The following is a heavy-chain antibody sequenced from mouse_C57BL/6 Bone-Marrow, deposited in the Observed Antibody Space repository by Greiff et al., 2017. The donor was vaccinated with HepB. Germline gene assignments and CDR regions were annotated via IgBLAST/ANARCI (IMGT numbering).Heavy chain of an antibody. D-gene: IGHD1-1*01. Sequence: VQLQQPGAELVKPGASVKVSCKASGYTFTSYWMHWVKQRPGQGLEWIGRIRPSDSDTNYNQKFKGKATLTVDKSSSTAYMQLSSLTSEDSAVYYCAIYGSSPSWFAYWGQGTLVTVSA. CDR1: GYTFTSYW. CDR3: AIYGSSPSWFAY. V-gene: IGHV1-74*01. CDR2: IRPSDSDT. J-gene: IGHJ3*01.